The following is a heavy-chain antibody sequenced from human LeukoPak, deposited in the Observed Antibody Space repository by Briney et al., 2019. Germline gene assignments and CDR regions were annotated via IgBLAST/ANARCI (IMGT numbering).Heavy chain of an antibody. V-gene: IGHV3-48*01. Sequence: GGSLRLSCAASGFTFSSYSMNWVRQAPGKGLEWVSYISSSSSTIYYADSVKGRFTISRDNAKNSLYLQMNSLRAEDMAVYYCARTYYHDSSGYFDYWGQGTLVTVSS. CDR3: ARTYYHDSSGYFDY. CDR1: GFTFSSYS. J-gene: IGHJ4*02. D-gene: IGHD3-22*01. CDR2: ISSSSSTI.